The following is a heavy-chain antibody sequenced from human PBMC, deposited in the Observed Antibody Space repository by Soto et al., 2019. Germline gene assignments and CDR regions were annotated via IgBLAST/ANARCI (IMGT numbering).Heavy chain of an antibody. V-gene: IGHV1-24*01. J-gene: IGHJ5*02. CDR2: FDTRAGKN. D-gene: IGHD2-21*01. Sequence: QVQLEQSGAEVRKPGASIKVSCRVAGHTLTELSMHWVRQAPGKGLEWMGGFDTRAGKNFYAPKFQGRVTMIDYASSNTAHVVLISMRSDDTAVYYCGRRLRPYTPGTYSLTFSLASLGQGTLVTVSS. CDR1: GHTLTELS. CDR3: GRRLRPYTPGTYSLTFSLAS.